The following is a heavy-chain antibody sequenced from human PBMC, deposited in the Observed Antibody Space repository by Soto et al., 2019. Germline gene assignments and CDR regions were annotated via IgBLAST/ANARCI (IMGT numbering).Heavy chain of an antibody. J-gene: IGHJ6*02. Sequence: ASVKVSCKASGYTFTGYYMHWVRQAPGQGLEWMGWINPNSGGTNYAQKFQGWVTMTRDTSISTAYMELSRLRSDDTVVYYCARVAIPHYYGMDVWGQGTTVTGSS. CDR2: INPNSGGT. CDR3: ARVAIPHYYGMDV. CDR1: GYTFTGYY. V-gene: IGHV1-2*04.